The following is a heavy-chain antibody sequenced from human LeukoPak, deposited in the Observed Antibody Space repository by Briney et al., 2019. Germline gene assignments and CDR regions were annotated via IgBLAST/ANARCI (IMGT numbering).Heavy chain of an antibody. Sequence: SETLSLTCTVSGGSISSSGYYWGWIRQPPGRGLEWIASISYSGNTYFNPSLKSRVTISVDTSENHFSLKLSSVTAADTAVYFCARVYVGTDTVDFDYWGQGTLVTVSS. J-gene: IGHJ4*02. CDR1: GGSISSSGYY. CDR3: ARVYVGTDTVDFDY. CDR2: ISYSGNT. D-gene: IGHD5-18*01. V-gene: IGHV4-39*02.